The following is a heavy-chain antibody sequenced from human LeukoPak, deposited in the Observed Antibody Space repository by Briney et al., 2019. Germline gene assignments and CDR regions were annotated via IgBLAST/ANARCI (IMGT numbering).Heavy chain of an antibody. CDR1: GLTFSSYA. CDR2: ISGSGGST. CDR3: ARDVLGYYYDSSGYYEAFDY. J-gene: IGHJ4*02. Sequence: GGSLRLSCAASGLTFSSYAMSWVRQAPGKGLEWVSAISGSGGSTYYADSVKGRFTISRDNSKNTLYLQMNSLRAEDTAVYYCARDVLGYYYDSSGYYEAFDYWGQGTLVTVSS. V-gene: IGHV3-23*01. D-gene: IGHD3-22*01.